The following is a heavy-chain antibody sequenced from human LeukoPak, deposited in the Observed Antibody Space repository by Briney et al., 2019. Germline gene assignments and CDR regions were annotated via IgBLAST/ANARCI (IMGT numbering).Heavy chain of an antibody. CDR2: IYYSGST. Sequence: SETLSLTCTVSGGSISSYYWSWIRQPPGKGLEWIGYIYYSGSTNYNPSLKSRVTISVDTSKNQFSLKLSSVTAADTAVYYCARAGYYYDSSGPIYYFDYWGQGTLVTVSS. CDR3: ARAGYYYDSSGPIYYFDY. D-gene: IGHD3-22*01. CDR1: GGSISSYY. J-gene: IGHJ4*02. V-gene: IGHV4-59*01.